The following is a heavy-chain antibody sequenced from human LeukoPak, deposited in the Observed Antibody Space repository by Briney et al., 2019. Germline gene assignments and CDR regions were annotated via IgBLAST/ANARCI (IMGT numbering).Heavy chain of an antibody. CDR2: IYYSGST. D-gene: IGHD4-11*01. V-gene: IGHV4-59*12. CDR3: ARGHGDYSFWFDP. J-gene: IGHJ5*02. Sequence: SETLSLTCTVSGGSISSYHWSWIRQPPGKGLEWIGYIYYSGSTNYNPSLKSRVTISVDRSKNQFSLKLSSVTAADTAVYYCARGHGDYSFWFDPWGQGTLVTVSS. CDR1: GGSISSYH.